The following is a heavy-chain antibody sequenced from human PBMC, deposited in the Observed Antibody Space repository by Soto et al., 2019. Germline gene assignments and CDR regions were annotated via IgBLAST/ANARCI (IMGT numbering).Heavy chain of an antibody. CDR1: GGSLSGYY. D-gene: IGHD3-22*01. J-gene: IGHJ5*02. V-gene: IGHV4-34*01. CDR2: INHSGST. CDR3: ARGHRRSITMTDNWFDP. Sequence: PSETLSLTCAVYGGSLSGYYWSWIRQPPGKGLEWIGEINHSGSTNYNPSLKSRVTISVDTSKNQFSLKLSSVTAADTAVYYCARGHRRSITMTDNWFDPWGQGTLVTVSS.